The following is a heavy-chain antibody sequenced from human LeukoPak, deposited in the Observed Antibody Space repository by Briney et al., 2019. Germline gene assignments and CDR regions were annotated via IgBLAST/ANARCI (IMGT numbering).Heavy chain of an antibody. J-gene: IGHJ6*02. CDR1: GFTFSSYA. V-gene: IGHV3-23*01. Sequence: GGSLRLSCAASGFTFSSYAMSWVRQAPGKGLEWVSAISGSGGSTYYADSVKGRFTISRDNSKNTLYLQMNSLRAEDTAVYYCARDSGSYNYYYYGMDVWGQGTTVTVSS. CDR3: ARDSGSYNYYYYGMDV. CDR2: ISGSGGST. D-gene: IGHD1-26*01.